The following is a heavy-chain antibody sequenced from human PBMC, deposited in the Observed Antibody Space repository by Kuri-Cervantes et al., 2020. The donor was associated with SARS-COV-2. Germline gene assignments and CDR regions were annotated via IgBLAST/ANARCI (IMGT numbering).Heavy chain of an antibody. J-gene: IGHJ4*02. CDR2: ISWNSNNI. CDR3: AKERGYGYGFDI. D-gene: IGHD3-16*01. CDR1: GGSFSGYY. V-gene: IGHV3-9*03. Sequence: GGSLRLSCAVYGGSFSGYYWSWIRQPPGKGLEWVSGISWNSNNIDYVDSVKGRFTISRDNAKNSLFLQMNSLRAEDMAMYYCAKERGYGYGFDIWGQGTLVTVSS.